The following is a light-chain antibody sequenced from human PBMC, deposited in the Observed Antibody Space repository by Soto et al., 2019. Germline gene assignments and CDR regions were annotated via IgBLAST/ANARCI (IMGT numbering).Light chain of an antibody. J-gene: IGKJ1*01. V-gene: IGKV1-5*01. CDR3: QLYKSLPEV. Sequence: DSPRTQSNSILSACVGVSVAITCRASQFITSWLAWYQREPGIAPKLLISDVSNLESWVPSGFSGRGYWTEFCLTISILQPDDFATYCSQLYKSLPEVFGLGTKVDIK. CDR1: QFITSW. CDR2: DVS.